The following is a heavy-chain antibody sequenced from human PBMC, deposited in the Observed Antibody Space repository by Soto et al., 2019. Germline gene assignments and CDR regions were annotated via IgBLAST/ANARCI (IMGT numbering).Heavy chain of an antibody. CDR3: VRFGSGSFQRRPRVAYGMDV. V-gene: IGHV4-39*01. CDR2: IYYSGTT. D-gene: IGHD3-10*01. CDR1: GGSIGSYY. Sequence: SETLSLTCTVSGGSIGSYYWGWIRQPPGKGLEWIGSIYYSGTTYYNPSLKSRVTISVDTSRDQFSLNLTSVTAADTAVYYCVRFGSGSFQRRPRVAYGMDVWGQGTTVTVSS. J-gene: IGHJ6*02.